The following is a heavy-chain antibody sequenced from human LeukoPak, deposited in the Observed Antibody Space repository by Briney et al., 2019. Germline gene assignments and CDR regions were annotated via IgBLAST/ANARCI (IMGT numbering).Heavy chain of an antibody. CDR3: AREGDGYNQFDY. CDR2: IYYSGST. D-gene: IGHD5-24*01. J-gene: IGHJ4*02. V-gene: IGHV4-59*01. CDR1: GGSISSYY. Sequence: SETLSLTCTVSGGSISSYYWSWIRQPPGKGLEWIGYIYYSGSTNYNPSLKSRVTISVDTSKNQFSLKLSSVTAADTAVYYCAREGDGYNQFDYWGQGTLVTVSS.